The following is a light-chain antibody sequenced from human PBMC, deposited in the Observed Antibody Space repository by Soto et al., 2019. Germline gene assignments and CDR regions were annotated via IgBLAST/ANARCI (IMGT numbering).Light chain of an antibody. CDR1: QTISTL. Sequence: DIQMTQSPSTLSASVGDRVTITCRASQTISTLLAWYQQRPGKAPNLLIYKASSLESEVPSRFSGSGSGTVFTLTISSLQPDDFATYFCQQYSPCPWTFGQGTKVEVK. CDR3: QQYSPCPWT. CDR2: KAS. J-gene: IGKJ1*01. V-gene: IGKV1-5*03.